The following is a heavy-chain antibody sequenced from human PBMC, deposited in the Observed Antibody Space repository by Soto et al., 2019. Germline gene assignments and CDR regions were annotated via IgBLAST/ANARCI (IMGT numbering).Heavy chain of an antibody. CDR1: GFTFSSYA. J-gene: IGHJ4*02. Sequence: LRLSCAASGFTFSSYAMHWVRQAPGKGLEWVAVISYDGSNKYYADSVKGRFTISRDNSKNTLYLQMNSLRAEDTAVYYCARGGLRSITIFGVVDYWGQGTLVTVSS. V-gene: IGHV3-30-3*01. CDR2: ISYDGSNK. D-gene: IGHD3-3*01. CDR3: ARGGLRSITIFGVVDY.